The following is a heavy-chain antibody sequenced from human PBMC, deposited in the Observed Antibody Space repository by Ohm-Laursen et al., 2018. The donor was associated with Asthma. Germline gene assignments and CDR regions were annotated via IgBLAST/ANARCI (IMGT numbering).Heavy chain of an antibody. CDR1: GFTFSNYA. D-gene: IGHD5-18*01. Sequence: GSLRLSCAASGFTFSNYAMTWVRQAPGKGLEWVSAITNNGVNTYYTDSVKGRFTISRDNSKNTLYLQMNSLRAEDTAVYYCAKDKGYSYAGSCFDYWGQGTLVTVSS. CDR3: AKDKGYSYAGSCFDY. CDR2: ITNNGVNT. V-gene: IGHV3-23*01. J-gene: IGHJ4*02.